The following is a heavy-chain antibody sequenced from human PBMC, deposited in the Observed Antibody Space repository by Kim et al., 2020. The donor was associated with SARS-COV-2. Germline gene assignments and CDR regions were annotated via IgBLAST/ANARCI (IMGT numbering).Heavy chain of an antibody. Sequence: GGSLRLSCAASGFTFSGSAMHWVRQASGKGLEWVGRIRSKANSYATAYAASVKGRFTISRDDSKNTAYLQMNSLKTEDTAVYYCTRHTYCSGGSCSNYWGQGTLVTLSS. CDR2: IRSKANSYAT. D-gene: IGHD2-15*01. CDR1: GFTFSGSA. J-gene: IGHJ4*02. CDR3: TRHTYCSGGSCSNY. V-gene: IGHV3-73*01.